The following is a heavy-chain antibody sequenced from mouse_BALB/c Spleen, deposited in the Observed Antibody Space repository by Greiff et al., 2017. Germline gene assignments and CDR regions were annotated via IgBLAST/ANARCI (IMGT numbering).Heavy chain of an antibody. J-gene: IGHJ3*01. V-gene: IGHV5-6*01. D-gene: IGHD2-4*01. CDR3: ARHEEDDYDWFAY. Sequence: EVKVVESGGDLVKPGGSLKLSCAASGFTFSSYGMSWVRQTPDKRLEWVATISSGGSYTYYPDSVKGRFTISRDNAKNTLYLQMSSLKSEDTAMYYCARHEEDDYDWFAYWGQGTLVTVSA. CDR1: GFTFSSYG. CDR2: ISSGGSYT.